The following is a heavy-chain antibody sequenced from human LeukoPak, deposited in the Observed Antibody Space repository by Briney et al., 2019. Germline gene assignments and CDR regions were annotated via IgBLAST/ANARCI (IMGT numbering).Heavy chain of an antibody. Sequence: GGSLRLSCAASGFTFSSYGMQWVRQAPGKGLEWVSAISGSGGSTYYADSVKGRFTISRDNSKNTLYLQMNSLRADDTAVYYCAKDQRELLDFDYWGQGTLVTVPS. CDR2: ISGSGGST. CDR1: GFTFSSYG. CDR3: AKDQRELLDFDY. J-gene: IGHJ4*02. V-gene: IGHV3-23*01. D-gene: IGHD1-26*01.